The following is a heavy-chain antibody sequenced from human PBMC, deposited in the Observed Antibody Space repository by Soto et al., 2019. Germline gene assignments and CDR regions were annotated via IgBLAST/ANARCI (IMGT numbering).Heavy chain of an antibody. CDR1: GGTFSSYT. J-gene: IGHJ4*02. CDR3: ARDGGGNSLAY. Sequence: QVQLVQSGAEVKKPGSSVKVSCKASGGTFSSYTISWVRQAPGQGLEWMGGIIPIFNAAKYAPKFQGSLTITADESTSTAYMELSTLTSEDTAVYYCARDGGGNSLAYWGQGTLVIVSS. V-gene: IGHV1-69*01. D-gene: IGHD2-21*02. CDR2: IIPIFNAA.